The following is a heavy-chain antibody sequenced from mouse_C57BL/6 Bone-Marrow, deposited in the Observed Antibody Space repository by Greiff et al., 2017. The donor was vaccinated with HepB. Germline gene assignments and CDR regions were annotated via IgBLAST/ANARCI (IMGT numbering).Heavy chain of an antibody. V-gene: IGHV5-15*04. CDR3: ARRLRYAMDY. J-gene: IGHJ4*01. Sequence: EVNLVESGGGLVQPGGSLNLSCAASGFTFSDYGMAWVRQAPRKGPEWVAFISNLAYSIYYADTVTGRFTISRENAKNTLYLEMSSLRSEDTAMYYCARRLRYAMDYWGQGTSVTVSS. CDR2: ISNLAYSI. CDR1: GFTFSDYG.